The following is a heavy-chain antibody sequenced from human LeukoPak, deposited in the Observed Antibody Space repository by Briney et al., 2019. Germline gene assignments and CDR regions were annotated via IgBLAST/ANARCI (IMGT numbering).Heavy chain of an antibody. J-gene: IGHJ4*02. CDR1: GGSFSGYY. Sequence: SETLSLTCAVYGGSFSGYYWSWIRQPPGKGLEWIGEINHSGSTNYNPSLKSRVTISVDTSKNQFSLKLSSVTAADTAVYYCARGIGFSDFWSGYPPYYFDYWGQGTLVTVSS. V-gene: IGHV4-34*01. CDR2: INHSGST. CDR3: ARGIGFSDFWSGYPPYYFDY. D-gene: IGHD3-3*01.